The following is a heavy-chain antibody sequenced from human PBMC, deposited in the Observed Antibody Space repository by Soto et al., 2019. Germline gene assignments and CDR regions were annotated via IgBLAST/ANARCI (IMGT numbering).Heavy chain of an antibody. D-gene: IGHD3-3*01. V-gene: IGHV3-30*18. Sequence: QGQLVESGGDAVQPGRSLRLSCVGSGFTFSNHAMHWVRLAPGQGLEWVAYITYDGSNKAYGDSVQGRFTISRDNSKSTLILQMNSLRVEDTRVFHCAKGGRSYADFWIGSVGFFDFLGRGRTVTVSS. CDR3: AKGGRSYADFWIGSVGFFDF. CDR1: GFTFSNHA. CDR2: ITYDGSNK. J-gene: IGHJ3*01.